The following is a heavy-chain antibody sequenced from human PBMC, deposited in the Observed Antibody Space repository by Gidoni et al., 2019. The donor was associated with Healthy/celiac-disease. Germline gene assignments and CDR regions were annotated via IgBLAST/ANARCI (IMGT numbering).Heavy chain of an antibody. CDR2: IYYSGST. Sequence: QLQLQESGPGLVKPSETLSLTCTVSGGSISSSSYYWGWIRQPPGKGLEWIGSIYYSGSTYYNPSLKSRVTISVDTSKNQFSLKLSSVTAADTAVYYCARLGWVAGSCNWFDPWGQGTLVTVSS. CDR3: ARLGWVAGSCNWFDP. CDR1: GGSISSSSYY. V-gene: IGHV4-39*01. D-gene: IGHD6-19*01. J-gene: IGHJ5*02.